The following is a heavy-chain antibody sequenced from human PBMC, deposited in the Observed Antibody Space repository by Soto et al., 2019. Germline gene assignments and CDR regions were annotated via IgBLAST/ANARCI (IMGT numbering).Heavy chain of an antibody. CDR2: INHSGST. CDR1: GGSFSGYY. V-gene: IGHV4-34*01. Sequence: SETLSLTCAVYGGSFSGYYWTWIRQPPGKGLEWIGEINHSGSTNCNPSLKSRVTISVDTSKNQFSLKLSSVTAADTAVYYCARASNKRGYSWLDSWGQGTLVTVSS. CDR3: ARASNKRGYSWLDS. D-gene: IGHD5-12*01. J-gene: IGHJ5*01.